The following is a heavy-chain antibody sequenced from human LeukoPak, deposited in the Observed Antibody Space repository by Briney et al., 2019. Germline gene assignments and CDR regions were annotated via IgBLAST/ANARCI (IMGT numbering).Heavy chain of an antibody. V-gene: IGHV3-9*01. CDR1: GFTFDDYA. CDR2: ISWNSGSI. J-gene: IGHJ2*01. Sequence: GRSLRLSCAASGFTFDDYAMHWVRQAPGKGLEWVSGISWNSGSIGYADSVKGRFTISRDNAKNSLYLQMNSLRAEDTALYYCAKDMWDDSSGYYSPSFVLWDRGTLVTVSS. CDR3: AKDMWDDSSGYYSPSFVL. D-gene: IGHD3-22*01.